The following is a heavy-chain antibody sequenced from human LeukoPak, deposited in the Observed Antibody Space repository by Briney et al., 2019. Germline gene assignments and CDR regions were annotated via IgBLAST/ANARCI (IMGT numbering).Heavy chain of an antibody. CDR1: GYTFTSYY. CDR3: ARDASVDTAMAHNWFDP. Sequence: ASVKVSCKASGYTFTSYYMHWVRQAPGQGLEWMGIINLSGGSTSYAQKFQGRVTMTRDTSTSTVYMELSSLRSEDTAVYYCARDASVDTAMAHNWFDPWGQGTLVTVSS. CDR2: INLSGGST. D-gene: IGHD5-18*01. J-gene: IGHJ5*02. V-gene: IGHV1-46*01.